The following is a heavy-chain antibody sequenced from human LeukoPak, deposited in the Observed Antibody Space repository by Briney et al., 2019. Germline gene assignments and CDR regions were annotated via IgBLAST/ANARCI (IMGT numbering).Heavy chain of an antibody. CDR1: GFTFSSCG. J-gene: IGHJ4*02. CDR3: ANYDSSGYG. Sequence: GGSLRLSCAASGFTFSSCGMHWVRQAPGKGLEWVAVISYDGSNKYYADSVKGRFTISRDNSKNTLYLQMNSLRAEDTAVYYCANYDSSGYGWGQGTLVTVSS. CDR2: ISYDGSNK. D-gene: IGHD3-22*01. V-gene: IGHV3-30*18.